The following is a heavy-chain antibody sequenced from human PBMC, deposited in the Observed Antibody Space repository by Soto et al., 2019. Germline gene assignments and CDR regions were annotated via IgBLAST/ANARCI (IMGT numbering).Heavy chain of an antibody. CDR2: IIGGNGDT. J-gene: IGHJ4*01. V-gene: IGHV3-23*01. Sequence: GGSLILSCAASGLTFRSYTVSWVRQAPGKGLEWVSSIIGGNGDTFYAASVTGRFTISRDISKSTLYLQMNGLRVEDTAIYYCAKDKEPDGVWDIDFWGHGTLVTVSS. D-gene: IGHD4-17*01. CDR3: AKDKEPDGVWDIDF. CDR1: GLTFRSYT.